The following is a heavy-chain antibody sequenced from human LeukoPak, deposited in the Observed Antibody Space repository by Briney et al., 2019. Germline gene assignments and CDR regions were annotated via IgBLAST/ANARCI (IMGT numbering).Heavy chain of an antibody. CDR1: GFTFSSYW. V-gene: IGHV3-7*04. Sequence: GGSLRLSCAPSGFTFSSYWMSWVRQAPGKGLEWVANIKQDGSEKYYVDSVKGRFTISRDSAQNSLYLQMNSLRAEDTAVYYCARDLRNYDILTGFYYYYGMDVWGQGTTVTVSS. CDR2: IKQDGSEK. J-gene: IGHJ6*02. CDR3: ARDLRNYDILTGFYYYYGMDV. D-gene: IGHD3-9*01.